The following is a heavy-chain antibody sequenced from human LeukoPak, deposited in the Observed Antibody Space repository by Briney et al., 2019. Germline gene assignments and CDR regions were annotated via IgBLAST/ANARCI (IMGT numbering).Heavy chain of an antibody. CDR1: GFTFSTYW. CDR3: ARDSPGYLAYDS. J-gene: IGHJ4*02. V-gene: IGHV3-7*04. Sequence: GGSLRLSCAASGFTFSTYWMTWVRQAPGKGPEWVANIEEDGSAIYYVDSVKGRFTISRDNAKKSLYLQMNSLRAEDTAVYYCARDSPGYLAYDSWGQGTLVTVSS. D-gene: IGHD1-1*01. CDR2: IEEDGSAI.